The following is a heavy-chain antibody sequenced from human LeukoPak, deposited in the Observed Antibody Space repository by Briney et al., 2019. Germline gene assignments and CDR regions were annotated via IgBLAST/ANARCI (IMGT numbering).Heavy chain of an antibody. CDR2: IRYDGSNK. V-gene: IGHV3-30*02. D-gene: IGHD6-19*01. CDR3: ASKQWLVSDFDY. Sequence: GGSLRLSCATSAFTFRSYGMHWVRQAPDKGLEWVAFIRYDGSNKYYADSVKGRFTISRDSAKNSLYLQMNSLRAEDTAVYYCASKQWLVSDFDYWGQGTLVTVSS. J-gene: IGHJ4*02. CDR1: AFTFRSYG.